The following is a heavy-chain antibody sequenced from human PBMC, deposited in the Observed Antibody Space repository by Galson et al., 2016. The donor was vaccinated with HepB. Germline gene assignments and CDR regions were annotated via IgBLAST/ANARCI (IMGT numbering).Heavy chain of an antibody. D-gene: IGHD5-18*01. Sequence: CAISGDSVTSDETMWNWIRQSPSRGLEWLGRTYYRSQWFSEYAMSVQGRITVTADTSRNQFSLQLDPVTPDDTAAYFCTRGYMQTGMNVWGQGTTVTVSS. CDR1: GDSVTSDETM. V-gene: IGHV6-1*01. CDR3: TRGYMQTGMNV. CDR2: TYYRSQWFS. J-gene: IGHJ6*02.